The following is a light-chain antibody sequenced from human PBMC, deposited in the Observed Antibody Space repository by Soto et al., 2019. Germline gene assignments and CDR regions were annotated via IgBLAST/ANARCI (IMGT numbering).Light chain of an antibody. CDR3: YSFTSSNTYV. J-gene: IGLJ1*01. CDR2: EVS. Sequence: QSVLTQPPSVSGSPGQSVTISCTGTSSDVGSYNRVSWYQQPPGTAPKVIIYEVSNRPSGVPDRFSGSKSGNTASLTISGLQPEDEADYYCYSFTSSNTYVFGTGTKATVL. CDR1: SSDVGSYNR. V-gene: IGLV2-18*02.